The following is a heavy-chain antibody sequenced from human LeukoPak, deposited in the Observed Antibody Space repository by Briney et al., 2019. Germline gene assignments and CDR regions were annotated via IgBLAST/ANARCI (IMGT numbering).Heavy chain of an antibody. V-gene: IGHV3-30*04. Sequence: GGSLRPSCAASGFTFSSYAMHWVRQAPGKGLKWGAVISYDGSNKYYADSVKGRFTISRDSSKNTLYLQMNSLRAEDTAVYYCASDSSGYLEGVFDYWGQGTLVTVSS. D-gene: IGHD3-22*01. CDR1: GFTFSSYA. J-gene: IGHJ4*02. CDR3: ASDSSGYLEGVFDY. CDR2: ISYDGSNK.